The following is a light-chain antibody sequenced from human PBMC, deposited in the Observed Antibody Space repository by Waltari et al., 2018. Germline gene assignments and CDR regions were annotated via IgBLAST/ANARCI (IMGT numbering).Light chain of an antibody. V-gene: IGLV2-14*03. Sequence: QSALTQPAPVSGSPGQSITIPCTGTTNAVGYNNYVSWYQQHPGKAPKLMIYDVSKRPSGIADRFSGSRSGNTASLTISGLQADDEADYYCSSYTSSSTLLFGGGTKVTVL. CDR2: DVS. J-gene: IGLJ2*01. CDR3: SSYTSSSTLL. CDR1: TNAVGYNNY.